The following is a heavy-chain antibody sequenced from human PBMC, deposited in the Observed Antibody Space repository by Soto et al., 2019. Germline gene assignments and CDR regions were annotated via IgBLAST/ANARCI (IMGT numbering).Heavy chain of an antibody. CDR1: GGTFSSYI. V-gene: IGHV1-69*02. CDR3: ARIHPCDCVDY. Sequence: QVQLVQSGAEVKKPGSSVKVSCKASGGTFSSYIISWVRQAPGQGLEWMGRIIPILGIPNYAQKFQGRVTITADKCTSTAYMELSSLRSEDTAVYYCARIHPCDCVDYWGQGTLVTVSS. CDR2: IIPILGIP. J-gene: IGHJ4*02. D-gene: IGHD2-21*02.